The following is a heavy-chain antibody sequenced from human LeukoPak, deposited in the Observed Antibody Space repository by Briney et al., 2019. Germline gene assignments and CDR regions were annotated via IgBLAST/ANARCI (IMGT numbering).Heavy chain of an antibody. Sequence: SETLSLTCTVSGGSIISYYRSWIRQPPGRGLEWIGYMYNSGSTNYNPSLKSRVTISADTSKNEFSLKLTSVTAADTAVYYCARHVVAARDAVDIWGQGTMVTVSS. V-gene: IGHV4-59*08. CDR1: GGSIISYY. J-gene: IGHJ3*02. CDR2: MYNSGST. CDR3: ARHVVAARDAVDI. D-gene: IGHD6-25*01.